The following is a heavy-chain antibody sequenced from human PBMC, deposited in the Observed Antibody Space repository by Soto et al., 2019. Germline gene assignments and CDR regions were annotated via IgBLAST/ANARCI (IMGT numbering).Heavy chain of an antibody. D-gene: IGHD6-6*01. V-gene: IGHV4-31*03. CDR1: GGSITSVGFF. J-gene: IGHJ6*02. Sequence: SETLSLTCSVSGGSITSVGFFWSWVRQDPGEGLELIAYIYYSGYTYYHPSLKSRLSISMDTSKNQFSLKLSSVTAADTAVYYCARGSSAQYGMDVWGQVTTVSVSS. CDR2: IYYSGYT. CDR3: ARGSSAQYGMDV.